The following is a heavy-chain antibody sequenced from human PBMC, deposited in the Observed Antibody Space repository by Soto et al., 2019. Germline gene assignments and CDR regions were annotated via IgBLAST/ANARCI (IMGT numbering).Heavy chain of an antibody. V-gene: IGHV5-51*01. D-gene: IGHD6-6*01. CDR3: ARTRSFTLGFYYDGMDV. Sequence: RGESLKISCQGSEYSFASYWIGWVRQMPGKDLEWMGIIYPGDSDTRYSPSFQGQVTISADKSLRTAYLQWTSLKASDTALYYCARTRSFTLGFYYDGMDVWGQGTTVTVSS. CDR1: EYSFASYW. CDR2: IYPGDSDT. J-gene: IGHJ6*02.